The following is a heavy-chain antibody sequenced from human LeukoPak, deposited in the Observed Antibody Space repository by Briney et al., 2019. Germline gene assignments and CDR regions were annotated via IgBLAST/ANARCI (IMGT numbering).Heavy chain of an antibody. CDR3: AREGDLNFDY. V-gene: IGHV4-30-2*01. J-gene: IGHJ4*02. D-gene: IGHD3-16*01. Sequence: SETLSLTCTVSGGSISSGGYYWSWIRQPPGKGLEWIGYIYHSGSTYYNPSLKSRVTISVDRSKNQFSLKLSSVTAADTAVYYCAREGDLNFDYWGQGTLVTVSS. CDR2: IYHSGST. CDR1: GGSISSGGYY.